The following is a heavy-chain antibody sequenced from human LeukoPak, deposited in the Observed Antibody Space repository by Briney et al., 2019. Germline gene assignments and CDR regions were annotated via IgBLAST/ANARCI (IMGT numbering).Heavy chain of an antibody. D-gene: IGHD2-21*02. CDR3: ARDLVVVTASLSYYCYGMDV. Sequence: APETLSLTCTVSGGSISSYYWSWIRQPPGKGLEWIGYIYYSGSTNYNPSLKSRVTISVDTSKNQFSLKLSSVTAADTAVYYCARDLVVVTASLSYYCYGMDVWGQGTTVTVSS. CDR2: IYYSGST. V-gene: IGHV4-59*01. CDR1: GGSISSYY. J-gene: IGHJ6*02.